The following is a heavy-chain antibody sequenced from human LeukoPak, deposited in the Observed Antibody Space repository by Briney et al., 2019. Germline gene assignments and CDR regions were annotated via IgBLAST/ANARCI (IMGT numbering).Heavy chain of an antibody. Sequence: GGSLRLSCTASGFTFGDYAMSWVRQAPGKGLEWVGFVRSKAYGGTTEYAASVKGRFTISRDDSKSIAYLQMNSLKTEDTAVYYCTRERDSYGYWGQGTLVTVSS. V-gene: IGHV3-49*04. CDR2: VRSKAYGGTT. CDR3: TRERDSYGY. CDR1: GFTFGDYA. D-gene: IGHD5-18*01. J-gene: IGHJ4*02.